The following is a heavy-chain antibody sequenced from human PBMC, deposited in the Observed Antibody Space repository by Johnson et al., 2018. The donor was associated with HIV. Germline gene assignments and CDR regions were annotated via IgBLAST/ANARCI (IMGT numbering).Heavy chain of an antibody. Sequence: QVQLVESGGGVVQSGRSLRLSCAASGFAFSRFAMHWVRQVPDKGLEWVAVISYDGTNQSHADSVKGRFTISSDNSKNTLYWQMNTLRAEDTALYYCAKSTQATIARESGPYGAFDIWGQGTMVTVSS. J-gene: IGHJ3*02. CDR1: GFAFSRFA. D-gene: IGHD3-10*01. CDR2: ISYDGTNQ. CDR3: AKSTQATIARESGPYGAFDI. V-gene: IGHV3-30*18.